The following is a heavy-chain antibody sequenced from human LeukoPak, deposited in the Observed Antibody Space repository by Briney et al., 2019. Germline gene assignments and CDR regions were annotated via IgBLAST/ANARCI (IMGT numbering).Heavy chain of an antibody. CDR1: GFTFNDYY. J-gene: IGHJ6*04. Sequence: GGSLRLSCAASGFTFNDYYMSWIRQAPGKGLEWVSYISSSGTYTNYVDSVKGRFTISRDNAKNSLYLQMNSLRAEDTAVYFCASCSSCYEYYYYGMDVWGKGTTVTVSP. CDR3: ASCSSCYEYYYYGMDV. V-gene: IGHV3-11*06. CDR2: ISSSGTYT. D-gene: IGHD2-15*01.